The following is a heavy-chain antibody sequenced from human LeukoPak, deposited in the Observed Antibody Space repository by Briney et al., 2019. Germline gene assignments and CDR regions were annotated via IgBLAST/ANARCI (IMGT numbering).Heavy chain of an antibody. Sequence: SETLSLTCTVSGGSISSGGYYWSWIRQHPGKGLEWIGYIYYSGSTYYNPSLKSRVTISVDTSKNQFSLKLSSVTAADTAVYYCARAPPGVRGSRGVFDYWGQGTLVTVSS. V-gene: IGHV4-31*03. CDR1: GGSISSGGYY. CDR3: ARAPPGVRGSRGVFDY. J-gene: IGHJ4*02. D-gene: IGHD3-10*01. CDR2: IYYSGST.